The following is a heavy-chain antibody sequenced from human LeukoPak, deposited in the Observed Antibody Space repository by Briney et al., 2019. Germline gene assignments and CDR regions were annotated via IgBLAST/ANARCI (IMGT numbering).Heavy chain of an antibody. CDR3: ARGGRVDTAMVSPGDWFDP. CDR2: INHSGST. J-gene: IGHJ5*02. CDR1: GGSFSGYY. Sequence: PSETLSLTCAVYGGSFSGYYWSWIRQPPGRGLEWIGEINHSGSTNYNPSLKSRVTISVDTSKNQFSLKLSSVTAADTAVYYCARGGRVDTAMVSPGDWFDPWGQGTLVTVSS. V-gene: IGHV4-34*01. D-gene: IGHD5-18*01.